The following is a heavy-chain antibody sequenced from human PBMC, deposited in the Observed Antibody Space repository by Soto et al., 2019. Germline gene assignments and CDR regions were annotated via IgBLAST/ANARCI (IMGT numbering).Heavy chain of an antibody. CDR3: ARVRFGELV. V-gene: IGHV3-23*01. Sequence: EVQLLESGGGLVQPGGSLRLSYAASGFTFSSYAMSWVRQAPGKGLEWVSIIGVGGGDRYYPESVKGRFTISRDNSRDTLYLEMNSLRDEDTAVYYCARVRFGELVWGQGTLVTVSS. CDR1: GFTFSSYA. D-gene: IGHD3-10*01. J-gene: IGHJ4*02. CDR2: IGVGGGDR.